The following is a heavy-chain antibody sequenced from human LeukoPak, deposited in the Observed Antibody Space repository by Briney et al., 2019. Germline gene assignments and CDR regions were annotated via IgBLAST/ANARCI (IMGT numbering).Heavy chain of an antibody. D-gene: IGHD5-18*01. CDR1: GFTFSSYA. J-gene: IGHJ6*03. V-gene: IGHV3-30-3*01. Sequence: GGSLRLSCAASGFTFSSYAMHWVRQAPGKGLEWVAVISYDGSNKYYADSVKGRFTISSDNSKNTLYLQMNSLRAEDTAVYYCARDGADTAILYYYYMDVWGKGTPVTVSS. CDR2: ISYDGSNK. CDR3: ARDGADTAILYYYYMDV.